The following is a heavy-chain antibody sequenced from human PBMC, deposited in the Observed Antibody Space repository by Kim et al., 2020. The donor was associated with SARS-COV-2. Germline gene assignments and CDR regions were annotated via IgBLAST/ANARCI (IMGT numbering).Heavy chain of an antibody. V-gene: IGHV1-3*01. J-gene: IGHJ4*02. CDR2: T. D-gene: IGHD1-26*01. CDR3: ARGRGSYYFDY. Sequence: TKYSQKFQGRVTITRDTSASTAYMELSSLRSEDTAIYYCARGRGSYYFDYWGQGTLVTVSS.